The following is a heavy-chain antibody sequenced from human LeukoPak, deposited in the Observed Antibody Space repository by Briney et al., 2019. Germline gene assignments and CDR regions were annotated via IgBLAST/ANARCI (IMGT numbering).Heavy chain of an antibody. CDR2: IIPIFGTA. D-gene: IGHD6-13*01. J-gene: IGHJ3*02. V-gene: IGHV1-69*01. CDR1: GGTFSSYA. Sequence: SVKVSCKASGGTFSSYAISWVRQAPGQGLEWMGGIIPIFGTANYAQKFQGRVAITADESTSTAYMELSSLRSEDTAVYYCARGYGIRIAAAGNDAFDIWGQGTMVTVSS. CDR3: ARGYGIRIAAAGNDAFDI.